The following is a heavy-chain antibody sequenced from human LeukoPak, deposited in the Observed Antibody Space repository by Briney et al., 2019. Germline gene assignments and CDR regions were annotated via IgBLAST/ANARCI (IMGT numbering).Heavy chain of an antibody. J-gene: IGHJ4*02. Sequence: ASVKVSCKASGYTFTSYAMNWVRQAPGQGLEWMGWINTNTGNPTYAQGLTGRFVSSLDTSVSTAYLQISSLKAEDTAVYYCARNSEGQLASSSDYWGQGTLVTVSS. V-gene: IGHV7-4-1*02. CDR2: INTNTGNP. CDR1: GYTFTSYA. CDR3: ARNSEGQLASSSDY. D-gene: IGHD6-6*01.